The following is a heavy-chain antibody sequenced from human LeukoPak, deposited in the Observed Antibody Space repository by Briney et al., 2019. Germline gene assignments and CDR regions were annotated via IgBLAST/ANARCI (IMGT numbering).Heavy chain of an antibody. CDR2: IYHSGST. V-gene: IGHV4-30-2*01. Sequence: SQTLSLTCAVFGGSISSGGYSWSWIRQPPGKGLEWIGYIYHSGSTYYNPSLKSRVTISVDRSKNQFSLKLSSVTAADTAVYYCARENADSSGYNAFDIWGQGTMVTVSS. CDR3: ARENADSSGYNAFDI. CDR1: GGSISSGGYS. J-gene: IGHJ3*02. D-gene: IGHD3-22*01.